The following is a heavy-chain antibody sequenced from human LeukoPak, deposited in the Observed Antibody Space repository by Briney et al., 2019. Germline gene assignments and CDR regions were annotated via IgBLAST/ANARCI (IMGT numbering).Heavy chain of an antibody. J-gene: IGHJ5*02. CDR1: EFSLSTYT. D-gene: IGHD1-7*01. Sequence: GGSLRLSCAASEFSLSTYTMNWVRQAPGKGLEWVSCISSSGTTIYYADSVKGRFTISRDNAKNSLYLQMNSLRAEDTAVYYCARGPQYNWNYGGSWFDPWGQGTLVTVSS. CDR2: ISSSGTTI. CDR3: ARGPQYNWNYGGSWFDP. V-gene: IGHV3-48*01.